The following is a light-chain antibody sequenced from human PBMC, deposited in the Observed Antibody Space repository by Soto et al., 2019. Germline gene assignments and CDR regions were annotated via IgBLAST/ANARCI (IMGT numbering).Light chain of an antibody. Sequence: EIVLTQSPGTLSVSPGERATLFCRARQSISSTYLAWYQKKPGQAPRLLLYGAFNRATGIPDRFSGSGSGTDFTHTISRLAPEDCAFYYCQQYGSSSFAFGPGTKVEIK. CDR3: QQYGSSSFA. J-gene: IGKJ3*01. CDR2: GAF. CDR1: QSISSTY. V-gene: IGKV3-20*01.